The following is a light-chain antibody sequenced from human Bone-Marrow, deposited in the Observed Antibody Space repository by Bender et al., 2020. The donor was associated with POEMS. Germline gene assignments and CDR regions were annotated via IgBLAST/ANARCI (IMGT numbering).Light chain of an antibody. V-gene: IGLV1-40*01. CDR1: SSNIGAGFD. CDR2: SSH. CDR3: AVWDDSLNGWV. J-gene: IGLJ3*02. Sequence: QSVLTQPPSVSGAPGQSVTISCTGSSSNIGAGFDVHWYQQFPGTAPKLLIYSSHRRPSEVPDRFSGSRSGTSASLAISGLQSEDEADYYCAVWDDSLNGWVFGGGTKLTVL.